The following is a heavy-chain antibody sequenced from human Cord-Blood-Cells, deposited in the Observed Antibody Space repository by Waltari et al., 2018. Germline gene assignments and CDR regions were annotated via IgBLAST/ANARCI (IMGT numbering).Heavy chain of an antibody. CDR3: ATRSYGDYPFFDY. D-gene: IGHD4-17*01. CDR2: IYYSGST. V-gene: IGHV4-39*01. Sequence: QLQLQESGPGLVKPSETLSLTCTVSGGSISSSSYYWGWIRQPPGKGLEWIGSIYYSGSTYYNPSLKSRVTISVDTSKNQFSLKLSSVTAADTAVYYCATRSYGDYPFFDYWGQGTLVTVSS. J-gene: IGHJ4*02. CDR1: GGSISSSSYY.